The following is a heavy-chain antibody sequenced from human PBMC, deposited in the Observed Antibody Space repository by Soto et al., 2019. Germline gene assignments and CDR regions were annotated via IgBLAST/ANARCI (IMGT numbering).Heavy chain of an antibody. Sequence: GSLRLCFAASGFTVSSNYMSWVLQAPGKGLELVSVIYSGGSTYFADSVKGRFTISRDNSKNTLYLQMNSLGAEDTAVYYCARQGWLVFGGGPGWGQGTLVTVSS. V-gene: IGHV3-53*01. J-gene: IGHJ4*02. CDR3: ARQGWLVFGGGPG. CDR1: GFTVSSNY. CDR2: IYSGGST. D-gene: IGHD6-19*01.